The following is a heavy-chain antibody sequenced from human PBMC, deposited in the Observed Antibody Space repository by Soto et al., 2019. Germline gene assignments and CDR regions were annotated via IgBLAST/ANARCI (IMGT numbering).Heavy chain of an antibody. V-gene: IGHV4-34*01. CDR1: GGSFIGYY. CDR2: INHSGST. CDR3: AGHGRYFDWLSFDY. J-gene: IGHJ4*02. Sequence: SETLSLTCAVYGGSFIGYYWGWIRQPPGKGLEWIGEINHSGSTNYNPSLKSRVTISVDTSKNQFSLKLSSVTAADTAVYYCAGHGRYFDWLSFDYWGQGTLVTVSS. D-gene: IGHD3-9*01.